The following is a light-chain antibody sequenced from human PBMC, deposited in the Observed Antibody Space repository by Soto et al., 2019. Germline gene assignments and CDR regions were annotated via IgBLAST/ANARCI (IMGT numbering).Light chain of an antibody. V-gene: IGKV3-15*01. CDR2: GAS. CDR3: QQYGYWPRT. J-gene: IGKJ1*01. Sequence: EIVMTQSPPTLSVSPGDGATLACRASQSLRSNLAWYQQKPGQAPRLLIYGASTRATGIPARFSGSGSGTDFPLTISGLQSEDSAVYYCQQYGYWPRTFGQGTKVEI. CDR1: QSLRSN.